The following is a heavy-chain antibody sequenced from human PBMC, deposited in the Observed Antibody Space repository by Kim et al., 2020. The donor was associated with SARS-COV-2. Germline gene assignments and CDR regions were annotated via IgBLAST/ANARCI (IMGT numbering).Heavy chain of an antibody. CDR2: IYYSGST. V-gene: IGHV4-31*03. CDR1: GGSISSGGYY. D-gene: IGHD3-10*01. CDR3: ARGVTGCMDV. Sequence: SETLSLTCTVSGGSISSGGYYWSWIRQHPGKGLEWIGYIYYSGSTYYNPSLKSRVTISVDTSKNQFSLKLSSVTAADTAVYYCARGVTGCMDVWGQGTTVTVSS. J-gene: IGHJ6*02.